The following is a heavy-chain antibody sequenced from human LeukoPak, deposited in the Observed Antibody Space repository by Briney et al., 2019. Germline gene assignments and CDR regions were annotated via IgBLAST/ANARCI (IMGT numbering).Heavy chain of an antibody. D-gene: IGHD3-22*01. CDR3: ARDPSLDLDYYDSSGYDSQNSV. CDR2: ISSSVSTI. CDR1: GFTFSSYE. V-gene: IGHV3-48*03. J-gene: IGHJ4*02. Sequence: GGSLRLSCAASGFTFSSYEMKWVRQAPGKGLEWVSYISSSVSTIYYADSVKGRFTISRDNAKNSLYLQMNSLRAEDTAVYYGARDPSLDLDYYDSSGYDSQNSVWGQGTLVTVSS.